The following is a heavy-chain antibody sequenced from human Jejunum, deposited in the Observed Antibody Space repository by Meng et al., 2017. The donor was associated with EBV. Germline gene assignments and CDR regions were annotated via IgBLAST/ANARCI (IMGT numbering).Heavy chain of an antibody. D-gene: IGHD1-26*01. V-gene: IGHV3-74*01. J-gene: IGHJ4*02. CDR3: TRAGYYRIDY. CDR2: INTDGSTT. CDR1: GFTFSDYW. Sequence: VQLWESGGGLVQPGGSLRLSCATSGFTFSDYWMHWVRQAPGKGLVWVSRINTDGSTTNYADSVKGRFTISRDNAENTLFLQMNSLRAEDTAVYYCTRAGYYRIDYWGQGALVTVSS.